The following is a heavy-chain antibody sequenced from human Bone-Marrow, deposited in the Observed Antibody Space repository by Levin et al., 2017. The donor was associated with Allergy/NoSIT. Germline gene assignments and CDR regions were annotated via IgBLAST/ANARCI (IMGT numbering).Heavy chain of an antibody. Sequence: AGGSLRLSCAASGFTFSSYSMNWVRQAPGKGLEWVSSISSSSSYIYYADSVKGRFTISRDNAKNSLYLLMNSLRAEDTAVYYCAREGRVAGTDYWGQGTLVTVSS. CDR1: GFTFSSYS. CDR2: ISSSSSYI. J-gene: IGHJ4*02. D-gene: IGHD6-19*01. V-gene: IGHV3-21*01. CDR3: AREGRVAGTDY.